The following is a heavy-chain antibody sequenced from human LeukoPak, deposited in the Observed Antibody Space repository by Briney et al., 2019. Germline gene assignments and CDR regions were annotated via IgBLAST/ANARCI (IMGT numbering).Heavy chain of an antibody. CDR3: AKYSTSPYVTTRIGY. D-gene: IGHD6-6*01. CDR1: GDSISSYY. J-gene: IGHJ4*02. CDR2: IYDSGST. V-gene: IGHV4-59*01. Sequence: SETLSLTCTVSGDSISSYYWSWIRQPPGKGLEWIGNIYDSGSTNYNPSLKSRVTISVDTSKNQFSLRLSSVTAADTAVYYCAKYSTSPYVTTRIGYRGQGTLVTVSS.